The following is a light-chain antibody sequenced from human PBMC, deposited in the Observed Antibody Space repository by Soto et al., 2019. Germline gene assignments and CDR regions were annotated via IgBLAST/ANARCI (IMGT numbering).Light chain of an antibody. J-gene: IGKJ5*01. CDR1: QAVNTR. V-gene: IGKV3D-11*03. CDR2: LAS. CDR3: QQRSNWPIT. Sequence: EIVLTQSPATLSSFPGDRVALSCRASQAVNTRLAWYQHKPGQAPRLLIYLASNRAAGIPDRFSGSGSGTDFTLTIPRLEPEDFAVYYCQQRSNWPITFGQGTRLEI.